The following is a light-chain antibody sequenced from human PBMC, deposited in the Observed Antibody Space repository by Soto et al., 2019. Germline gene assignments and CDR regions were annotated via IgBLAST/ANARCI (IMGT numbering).Light chain of an antibody. CDR1: SSDVGGYNY. CDR3: SSYTSSSTRV. J-gene: IGLJ2*01. CDR2: DVS. V-gene: IGLV2-14*01. Sequence: QSALTQPASVSGSPGQSITISCTGTSSDVGGYNYVSWYQQHPGTAPKLMIYDVSNRPSGVSYRFSGSKSGNTASLTIPGLQAEDEADYYCSSYTSSSTRVFGGGTKLTVL.